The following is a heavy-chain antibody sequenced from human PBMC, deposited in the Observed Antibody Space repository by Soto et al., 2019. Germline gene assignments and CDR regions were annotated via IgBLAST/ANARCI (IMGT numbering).Heavy chain of an antibody. CDR1: GFTFSSYG. Sequence: GGSLRLSCAASGFTFSSYGMHWVRQAPGKGLEWVAVIWYDGSNKYYADSVKGRFTISRDNSKNTLYLQMNSLRAEDTAVYYCARDRIWFGDISSAFDIWGQGTMVTVSS. V-gene: IGHV3-33*01. D-gene: IGHD3-10*01. CDR3: ARDRIWFGDISSAFDI. CDR2: IWYDGSNK. J-gene: IGHJ3*02.